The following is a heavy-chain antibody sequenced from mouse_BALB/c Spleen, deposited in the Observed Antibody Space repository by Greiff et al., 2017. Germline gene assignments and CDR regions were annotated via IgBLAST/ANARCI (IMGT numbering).Heavy chain of an antibody. D-gene: IGHD1-1*01. CDR2: IDPANGNT. CDR1: GFNIKDTY. J-gene: IGHJ2*01. V-gene: IGHV14-3*02. CDR3: ARWDYYGY. Sequence: EVQLVESGAELVKPGASVKLSCTASGFNIKDTYMHWVKQRPEQGLEWIGRIDPANGNTKYDPKFQGKATITADTSSNTAYLQLSSLTSEDTAVYYCARWDYYGYWGQGTTLTVSS.